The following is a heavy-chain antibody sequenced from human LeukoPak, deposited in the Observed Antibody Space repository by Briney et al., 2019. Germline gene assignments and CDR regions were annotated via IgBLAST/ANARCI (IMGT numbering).Heavy chain of an antibody. D-gene: IGHD4-17*01. Sequence: VKVSCKAAGYTFTSYGISWVRQAPGQGLEWMGWISAYNGNTNYAQKLQGRVTMTKDTSTSTPYMELRSLRTADTAVYYCARYRPHDYGDSFYAFDIWGQGTMVTVSS. V-gene: IGHV1-18*01. CDR3: ARYRPHDYGDSFYAFDI. J-gene: IGHJ3*02. CDR2: ISAYNGNT. CDR1: GYTFTSYG.